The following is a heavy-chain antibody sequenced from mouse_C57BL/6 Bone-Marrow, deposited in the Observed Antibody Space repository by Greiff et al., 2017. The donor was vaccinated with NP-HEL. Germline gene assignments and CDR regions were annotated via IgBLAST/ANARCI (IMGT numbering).Heavy chain of an antibody. CDR1: GYTFTDYY. D-gene: IGHD1-3*01. J-gene: IGHJ1*03. Sequence: VQLQQSGPVLVKPGASVKMSCKASGYTFTDYYMNWVKQSHGKSLEWIGVINPYNGGTSYNQKFKGKATLTVDKSSSTAYMELNSLTSEDSAVYYCASGVDWYFDVWGTGTTVTVSS. CDR3: ASGVDWYFDV. V-gene: IGHV1-19*01. CDR2: INPYNGGT.